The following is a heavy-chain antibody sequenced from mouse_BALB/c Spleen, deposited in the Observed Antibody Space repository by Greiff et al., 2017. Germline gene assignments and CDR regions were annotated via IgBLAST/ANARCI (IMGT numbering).Heavy chain of an antibody. CDR2: IHYSGST. CDR3: AKLDLFAY. Sequence: EVQVVESGPDLVKPSQSLSLTCTVTGYSITSGYSWRWIRQFPGNKLEWMGYIHYSGSTNYNPSLKSRISITRDTSKNQFCLQLNSVTTEDTATDYGAKLDLFAYWGQGTLVTVSA. J-gene: IGHJ3*01. CDR1: GYSITSGYS. D-gene: IGHD4-1*01. V-gene: IGHV3-1*02.